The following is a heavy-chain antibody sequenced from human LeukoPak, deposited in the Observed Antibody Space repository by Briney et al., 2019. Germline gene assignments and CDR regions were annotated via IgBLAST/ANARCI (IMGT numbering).Heavy chain of an antibody. CDR3: ASRISIFSSRNWVDP. Sequence: ASVKVSCKASGFTFTSSAVQWVRQARGQRLEWIGWIAVGSGNTNYAQKFQDRVIITRDMSTDTAYMELSSLRSEDTAIYYFASRISIFSSRNWVDPWGQGTLVTVSS. D-gene: IGHD3-3*01. CDR2: IAVGSGNT. J-gene: IGHJ5*01. V-gene: IGHV1-58*01. CDR1: GFTFTSSA.